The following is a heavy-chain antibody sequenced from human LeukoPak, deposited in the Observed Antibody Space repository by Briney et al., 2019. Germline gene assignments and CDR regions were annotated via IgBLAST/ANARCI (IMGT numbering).Heavy chain of an antibody. Sequence: SETLSLTCAVSGYSISSGYYWGWIRQPPGKGREWIGGIYHSGSTYYNPSLKSRVTISVDTSKNQFSLKLSSVTAADTAVYYCARRRSSSSRTNYYFDYWGQGTLVTVSS. V-gene: IGHV4-38-2*01. CDR3: ARRRSSSSRTNYYFDY. CDR2: IYHSGST. J-gene: IGHJ4*02. CDR1: GYSISSGYY. D-gene: IGHD6-6*01.